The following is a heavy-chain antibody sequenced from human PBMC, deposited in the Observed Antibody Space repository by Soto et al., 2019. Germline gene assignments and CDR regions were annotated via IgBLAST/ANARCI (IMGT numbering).Heavy chain of an antibody. CDR1: GGSISSTDYY. V-gene: IGHV4-39*01. CDR2: IYYSGST. Sequence: QLQLQESGPGLVKPSETLSLTCSVSGGSISSTDYYWGWIRQPPGKGLEWIGNIYYSGSTYYNPSLKSRVHISVDTSKNQFALKLSSVTAADTAVYYCARQRSGYYRNNWFDPWGQGPLVTVSS. D-gene: IGHD3-3*01. CDR3: ARQRSGYYRNNWFDP. J-gene: IGHJ5*02.